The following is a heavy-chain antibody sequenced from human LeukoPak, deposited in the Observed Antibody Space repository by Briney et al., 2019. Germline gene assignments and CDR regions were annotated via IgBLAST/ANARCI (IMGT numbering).Heavy chain of an antibody. CDR3: ASDLGAFYCGGDCLGFDY. Sequence: GGSLRLSCAASGFTVSSNYMSWVRQAPGKGLEWVSVIYSGGSTYYADSVKGRFTISRDNSKNTLYLQMNSLRAEDTAVYYCASDLGAFYCGGDCLGFDYWGQGTLVTVSS. CDR2: IYSGGST. D-gene: IGHD2-21*02. J-gene: IGHJ4*02. V-gene: IGHV3-53*01. CDR1: GFTVSSNY.